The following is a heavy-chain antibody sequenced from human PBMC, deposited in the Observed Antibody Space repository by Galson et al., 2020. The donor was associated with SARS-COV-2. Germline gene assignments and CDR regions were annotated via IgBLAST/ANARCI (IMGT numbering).Heavy chain of an antibody. V-gene: IGHV4-39*07. CDR2: TYYSGST. CDR1: GASLNSSPYY. Sequence: SQNLSLTCTVSGASLNSSPYYWVWIRQPPGKGLEWIGTTYYSGSTSYNPSLESRLTISVDTSSNRFSLRLRSVTAADTAMYYCARQYPTYDWSGFYFPQDAVDIWGQGTMVTVSP. CDR3: ARQYPTYDWSGFYFPQDAVDI. J-gene: IGHJ3*02. D-gene: IGHD3-22*01.